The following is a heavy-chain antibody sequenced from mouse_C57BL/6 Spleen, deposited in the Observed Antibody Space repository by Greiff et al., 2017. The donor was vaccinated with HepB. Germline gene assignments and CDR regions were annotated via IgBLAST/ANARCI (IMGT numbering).Heavy chain of an antibody. CDR3: AAHTTVVPFDY. V-gene: IGHV1-22*01. CDR1: GYTFTDYN. J-gene: IGHJ2*01. CDR2: INPNNGGT. Sequence: EVQVVESGPELVKPGASVKMSCKASGYTFTDYNMHWVKQSHGKSLEWIGYINPNNGGTSYNQKFKGKATLTVNKSSSTAYMELRSLTSEDSAVYYCAAHTTVVPFDYWGQGTTLTVSS. D-gene: IGHD1-1*01.